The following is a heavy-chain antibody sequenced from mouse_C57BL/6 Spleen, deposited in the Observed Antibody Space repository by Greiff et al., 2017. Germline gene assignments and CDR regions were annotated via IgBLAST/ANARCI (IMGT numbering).Heavy chain of an antibody. CDR2: IYPGSGNT. D-gene: IGHD1-1*01. CDR3: ASLGYYGSSPSFAY. CDR1: VYTFTDYY. Sequence: QVQLQQSGAELVRPGASVTLSCKASVYTFTDYYINWVKQRPGQGLEWIARIYPGSGNTYYNEKFRGKATLTAEKSSITAYMQLSSLTSEDSAVYFCASLGYYGSSPSFAYWGQRTLATVSA. J-gene: IGHJ3*01. V-gene: IGHV1-76*01.